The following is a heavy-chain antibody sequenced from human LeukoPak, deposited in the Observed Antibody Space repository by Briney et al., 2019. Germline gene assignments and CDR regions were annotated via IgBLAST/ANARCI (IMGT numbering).Heavy chain of an antibody. J-gene: IGHJ4*02. CDR3: ARDHYDSSGFT. CDR1: GFTVSNTY. CDR2: TYSGGGT. Sequence: GGSLRLSCAASGFTVSNTYMSWVRQAPGKGLEWVSITYSGGGTRYSDSVKGRFTISRDNSRNTLYLQMNSLRAEDTALYYCARDHYDSSGFTWGQGTLVTVSS. D-gene: IGHD3-22*01. V-gene: IGHV3-53*01.